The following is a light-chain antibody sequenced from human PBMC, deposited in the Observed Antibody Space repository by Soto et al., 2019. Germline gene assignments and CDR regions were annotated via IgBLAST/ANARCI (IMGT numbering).Light chain of an antibody. Sequence: EIVLTQSPTTRSLSPGERATLSCRASQRMGHGRAWYQHQPGQAPRLVLFDASQRATGIPARFSGSGSGTDFTLSTISLEPEDFAVYYCQQYGSSLWTFGQGTKVDI. CDR3: QQYGSSLWT. V-gene: IGKV3-11*01. CDR2: DAS. J-gene: IGKJ1*01. CDR1: QRMGHG.